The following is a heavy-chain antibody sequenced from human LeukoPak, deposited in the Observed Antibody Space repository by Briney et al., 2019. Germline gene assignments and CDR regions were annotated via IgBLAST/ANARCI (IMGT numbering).Heavy chain of an antibody. V-gene: IGHV3-15*01. J-gene: IGHJ4*02. CDR2: TKSKTDGATT. CDR1: GLSFSNAW. Sequence: GGSLRLSCAASGLSFSNAWMSWVRQAPGKGVEWVGRTKSKTDGATTDYAAPVKGRFTISTDDSQNTLYLQMNSLKTEDTAVYYCTTFESWGQGTLVTVSS. CDR3: TTFES.